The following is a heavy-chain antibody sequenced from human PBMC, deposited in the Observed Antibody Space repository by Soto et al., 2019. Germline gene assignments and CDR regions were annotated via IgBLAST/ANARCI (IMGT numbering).Heavy chain of an antibody. Sequence: PGGSLRLSCAASGFTFSNAWMSWVRQAPGKGLEWVGRIKSKTDGGTTDYAAPVKGRFTISRDDSKNTLYLQMNSLKTEDTAVYYCTTDLNWNYSPETFDYWGQGTLVTVSS. D-gene: IGHD1-7*01. CDR3: TTDLNWNYSPETFDY. CDR1: GFTFSNAW. J-gene: IGHJ4*02. CDR2: IKSKTDGGTT. V-gene: IGHV3-15*01.